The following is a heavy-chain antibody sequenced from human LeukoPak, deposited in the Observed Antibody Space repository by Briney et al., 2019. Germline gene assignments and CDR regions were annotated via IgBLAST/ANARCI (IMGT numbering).Heavy chain of an antibody. D-gene: IGHD2-15*01. J-gene: IGHJ3*02. CDR2: IYYSGST. V-gene: IGHV4-59*01. CDR1: GGSISSYY. CDR3: ARDRGDYCSGGSCYGVAFDI. Sequence: SETLSLTCTVSGGSISSYYWSWIRQPPGKGLEWIGYIYYSGSTNYNPSLKSRVTISVDTSKNQFSLKLSSVTAADTAVYYCARDRGDYCSGGSCYGVAFDIWGQGTMVTVSP.